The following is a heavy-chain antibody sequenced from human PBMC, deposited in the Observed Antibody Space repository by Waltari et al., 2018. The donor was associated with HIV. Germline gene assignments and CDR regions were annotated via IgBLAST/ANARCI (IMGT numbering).Heavy chain of an antibody. CDR2: INQDGGDK. CDR1: GFTFGGYW. J-gene: IGHJ4*02. V-gene: IGHV3-7*01. CDR3: ARDYASSVAGTGY. Sequence: EVQLGESGGGLVQPGGSVRLSCAALGFTFGGYWMSWVRQAPGKGREWVANINQDGGDKYYVESVKGRFTISRDNAKNSLYLQMNSLRAEDTALYYCARDYASSVAGTGYWGQGTLVTVSS. D-gene: IGHD6-19*01.